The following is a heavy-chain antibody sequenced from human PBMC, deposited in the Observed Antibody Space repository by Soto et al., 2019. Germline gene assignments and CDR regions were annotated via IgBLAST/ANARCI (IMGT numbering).Heavy chain of an antibody. D-gene: IGHD3-10*01. CDR3: AKDRSSVWFGGMDY. CDR2: ISSSSSTI. V-gene: IGHV3-48*02. Sequence: TGGSLRLSCAASGFSFSTYSMNWVRQAPGKGLEWVSYISSSSSTIYYADSVKGRFTISRDNGKDSLYLQMNSLRDEDTAVYYCAKDRSSVWFGGMDYWGQGTLVTVSS. CDR1: GFSFSTYS. J-gene: IGHJ4*02.